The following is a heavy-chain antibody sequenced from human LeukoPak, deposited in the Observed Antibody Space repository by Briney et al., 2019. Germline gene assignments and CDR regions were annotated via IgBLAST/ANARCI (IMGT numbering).Heavy chain of an antibody. CDR2: ISASGGST. V-gene: IGHV3-23*01. CDR3: ANLYGDSSNGMDV. Sequence: GGSLRLSCVASGFTFSSYAMNWVRQAPGKGLEWVSAISASGGSTYYEDSPKGRFTISRDNSKNTLHLQMNSLRAEDTAVYYCANLYGDSSNGMDVWGQGTTVTVSS. D-gene: IGHD4-17*01. J-gene: IGHJ6*02. CDR1: GFTFSSYA.